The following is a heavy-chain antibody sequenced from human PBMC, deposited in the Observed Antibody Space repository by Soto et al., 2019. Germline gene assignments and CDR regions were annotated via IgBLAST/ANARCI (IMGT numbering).Heavy chain of an antibody. D-gene: IGHD3-22*01. CDR3: ATASWRYYDSSGYNY. CDR1: GYTLTELS. V-gene: IGHV1-24*01. J-gene: IGHJ4*02. Sequence: ASVKVSCKVSGYTLTELSMHWVRQAPGKGLELMGGFDPEDGETIYAQKFQGRVTMTEDTSTDTAYMELSSLRSEDTAVYYCATASWRYYDSSGYNYWGQGTLVTVYS. CDR2: FDPEDGET.